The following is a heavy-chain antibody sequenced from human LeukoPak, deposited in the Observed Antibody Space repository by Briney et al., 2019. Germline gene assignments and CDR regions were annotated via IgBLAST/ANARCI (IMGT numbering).Heavy chain of an antibody. CDR3: AKDLRGTLSSRGPFEY. D-gene: IGHD1-1*01. V-gene: IGHV3-23*01. Sequence: PGGSLRLSCAASGFTFSSYAMSWVRQAPEKGLEWVSAISGNGDITYYADTVKGRFSGSRDNSKNTLCLQLNSLRAEDTAVYYCAKDLRGTLSSRGPFEYWGQGTLVTVSS. J-gene: IGHJ4*02. CDR1: GFTFSSYA. CDR2: ISGNGDIT.